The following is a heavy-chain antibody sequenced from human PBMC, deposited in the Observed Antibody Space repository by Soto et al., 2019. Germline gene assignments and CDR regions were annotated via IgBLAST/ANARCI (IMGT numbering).Heavy chain of an antibody. CDR2: YGGGDDDR. J-gene: IGHJ3*02. Sequence: EVQLLESGGGLVQPGGSLRLSCAASGFKFNEYAIRWVRQTPGKGLQWVASYGGGDDDRYHADSVKGRFTMSRDNSKSTVSLQMNSLRAEDTAIYYCVKDRMSYNSVWDAFDIWGRGTRVTVSS. D-gene: IGHD1-20*01. CDR3: VKDRMSYNSVWDAFDI. V-gene: IGHV3-23*01. CDR1: GFKFNEYA.